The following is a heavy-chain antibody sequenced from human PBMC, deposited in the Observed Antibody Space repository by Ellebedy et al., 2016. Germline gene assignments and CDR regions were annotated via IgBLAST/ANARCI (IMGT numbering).Heavy chain of an antibody. Sequence: GESLKISCAASGFTFSTNDMHWVRQAPGKGLVWVSRVNGDGSSQNYADSVKGRFFVSRDDAENTVFLQMNSLRIEDTGVYFCARDRNVFGESQNDYWGQGTLVTVSS. V-gene: IGHV3-74*01. CDR3: ARDRNVFGESQNDY. CDR2: VNGDGSSQ. CDR1: GFTFSTND. D-gene: IGHD3-10*02. J-gene: IGHJ4*02.